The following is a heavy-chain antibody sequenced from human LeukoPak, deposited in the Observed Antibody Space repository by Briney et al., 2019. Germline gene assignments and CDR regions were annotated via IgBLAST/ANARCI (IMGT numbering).Heavy chain of an antibody. V-gene: IGHV4-39*01. CDR3: GRRDRTEAAGYDY. Sequence: SETLSLTCTVDGGSISSRTYYSAWIRQPPGKGLERIGSIFYTGTTHYNPPLKSPVTISVDTSKNQFSLEVNSVTAADTAGYYCGRRDRTEAAGYDYWGQGTLVTVSS. J-gene: IGHJ4*02. D-gene: IGHD6-13*01. CDR2: IFYTGTT. CDR1: GGSISSRTYY.